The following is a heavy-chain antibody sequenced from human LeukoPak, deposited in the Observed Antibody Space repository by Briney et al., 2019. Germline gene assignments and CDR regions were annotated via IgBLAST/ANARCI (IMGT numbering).Heavy chain of an antibody. D-gene: IGHD2-15*01. V-gene: IGHV3-30*03. CDR3: ARYCSGGTCYVGLI. J-gene: IGHJ4*02. CDR2: ISYDGSNK. CDR1: GFTFSSYG. Sequence: GRSLRLSCAASGFTFSSYGMHWVRQAPGKGLEWVALISYDGSNKYYADSVKGRFIISRDNSKNTLYLQMNSLRAEDTAMYYCARYCSGGTCYVGLIWGQGTLVTVSS.